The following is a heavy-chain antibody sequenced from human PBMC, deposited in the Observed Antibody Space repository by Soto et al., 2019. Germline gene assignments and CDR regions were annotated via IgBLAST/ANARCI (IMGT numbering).Heavy chain of an antibody. CDR2: ISWNGVMI. CDR1: GFVFHDYA. Sequence: EVQLVESGGGLIQPGRSLRLSCAASGFVFHDYAMHWVRQAPGKGLEWVSGISWNGVMIAYADSVKGRFTISRDNAKNSLYLQMNSLRAEDTALYYCARPGRFNFYVLTGSHFDTWGQGTPVTVSS. D-gene: IGHD3-9*01. J-gene: IGHJ5*02. V-gene: IGHV3-9*01. CDR3: ARPGRFNFYVLTGSHFDT.